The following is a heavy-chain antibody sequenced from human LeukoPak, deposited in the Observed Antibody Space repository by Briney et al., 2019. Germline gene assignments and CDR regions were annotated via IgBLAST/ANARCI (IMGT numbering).Heavy chain of an antibody. CDR1: GYTVTELS. CDR2: FDPGDGET. V-gene: IGHV1-24*01. Sequence: GASVKVSCKVSGYTVTELSIHWVRQAPGKGLEWMGGFDPGDGETIYAQRFHGRVTMTEDTSTDTAYLELSSLRSVDTALYYCSTGVIAVSGGVFDFWGPGTLVTVSS. CDR3: STGVIAVSGGVFDF. D-gene: IGHD6-19*01. J-gene: IGHJ4*02.